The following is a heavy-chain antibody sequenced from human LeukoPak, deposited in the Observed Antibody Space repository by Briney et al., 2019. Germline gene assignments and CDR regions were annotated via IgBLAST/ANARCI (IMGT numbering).Heavy chain of an antibody. CDR1: GFTFSSYA. CDR2: ISGSGGST. CDR3: GRAGFGRYGMDV. J-gene: IGHJ6*02. Sequence: GGSLRLSCAASGFTFSSYAMSWVRQAPGKGLEWVSAISGSGGSTYYADSVKGRFTISRANAKNSLFLQMYSLRPEDTAVYYCGRAGFGRYGMDVWGQGTTVTVSS. V-gene: IGHV3-23*01. D-gene: IGHD3-10*01.